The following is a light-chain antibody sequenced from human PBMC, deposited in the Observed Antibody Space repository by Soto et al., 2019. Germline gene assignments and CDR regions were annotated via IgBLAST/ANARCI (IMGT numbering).Light chain of an antibody. Sequence: EIVLTQSPGTLSLSPGERATLSCRASQSISSSYLAWYQQKPGQAPRLLVYGASSRATGIPDRFSGSGSGTDFTLTISRLAPEDFAVYYCHQYGSSRFTFGPGTKVDI. J-gene: IGKJ3*01. CDR1: QSISSSY. CDR2: GAS. CDR3: HQYGSSRFT. V-gene: IGKV3-20*01.